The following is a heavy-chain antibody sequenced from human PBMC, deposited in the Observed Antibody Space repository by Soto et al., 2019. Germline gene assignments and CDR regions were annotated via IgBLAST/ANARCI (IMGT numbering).Heavy chain of an antibody. Sequence: ASVKLSCKTAGYTFSIDHVHRVIHAPGQGLEWMGIINPSGGSTSYAQKFQGRVTMTRDTSTSTVYMELSSLRSEDTAVYYCARASDYDSSGYYGYWGQGTLVTVSS. V-gene: IGHV1-46*03. CDR2: INPSGGST. J-gene: IGHJ4*02. D-gene: IGHD3-22*01. CDR3: ARASDYDSSGYYGY. CDR1: GYTFSIDH.